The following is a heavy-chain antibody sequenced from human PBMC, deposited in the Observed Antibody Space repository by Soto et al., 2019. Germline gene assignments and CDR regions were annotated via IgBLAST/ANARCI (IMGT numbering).Heavy chain of an antibody. D-gene: IGHD4-4*01. CDR3: ARVLAVTFYYYYGMDV. V-gene: IGHV4-34*01. CDR2: INHSGST. J-gene: IGHJ6*02. Sequence: QVQLQQWGAGLLKPSETLSLTCAVYGGSFSGYYWSWIRQPPGKGLEWIGEINHSGSTNYNPSLKRRGTISVDTSQNQFPLQLSSVTAADTAVYYCARVLAVTFYYYYGMDVWGQGTTVTVSS. CDR1: GGSFSGYY.